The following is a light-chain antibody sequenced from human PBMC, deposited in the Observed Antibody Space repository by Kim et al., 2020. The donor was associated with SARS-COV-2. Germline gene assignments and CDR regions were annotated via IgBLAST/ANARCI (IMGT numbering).Light chain of an antibody. Sequence: CASGGERATITCHAKQDISNYLNWYQQKPGKAPKLLIYDASNLETGVPSRFSGSGFGTDFTFTISSLQPEDIATYYCQQYDNLPYTFGQGTKLEI. J-gene: IGKJ2*01. CDR3: QQYDNLPYT. CDR2: DAS. V-gene: IGKV1-33*01. CDR1: QDISNY.